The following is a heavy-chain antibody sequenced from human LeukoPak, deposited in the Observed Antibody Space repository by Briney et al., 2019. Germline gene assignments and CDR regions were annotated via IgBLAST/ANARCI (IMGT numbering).Heavy chain of an antibody. D-gene: IGHD3-22*01. CDR1: DGSISNFY. J-gene: IGHJ4*02. CDR3: ARVSNHYDSSGYYDIFDQ. Sequence: SETLSLTCTVSDGSISNFYWSWIRQPDGKALEWIGRIYTSGSTNYKPSLKSRVTISVDKSNNQFSLRLSSVTAADTAVYYCARVSNHYDSSGYYDIFDQWGQGTLVTVSS. CDR2: IYTSGST. V-gene: IGHV4-4*07.